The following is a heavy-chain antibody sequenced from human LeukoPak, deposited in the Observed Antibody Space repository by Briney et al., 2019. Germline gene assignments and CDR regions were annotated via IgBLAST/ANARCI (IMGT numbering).Heavy chain of an antibody. CDR3: ARDPYSGNYGNDYYYYMDV. J-gene: IGHJ6*03. D-gene: IGHD1-26*01. Sequence: GGSLRLSCAGSGFTFSSYSMNWVRQAPGKGLEWVSSITSSSYIYYAESVKGRFTISRDNAKNSLYLQMDSLGPDDTAVYYCARDPYSGNYGNDYYYYMDVWGKGTTVTISS. V-gene: IGHV3-21*01. CDR1: GFTFSSYS. CDR2: ITSSSYI.